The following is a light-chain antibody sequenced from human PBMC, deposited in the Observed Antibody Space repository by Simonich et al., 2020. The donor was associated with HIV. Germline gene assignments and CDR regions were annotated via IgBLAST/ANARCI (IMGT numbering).Light chain of an antibody. CDR3: QQYYSTPLT. CDR2: WAS. V-gene: IGKV4-1*01. CDR1: QSVLYSSNNKNY. J-gene: IGKJ3*01. Sequence: DIVMTQSPDSLAVSLGERATINSKSSQSVLYSSNNKNYLAWYQQKPGQPPKLLIYWASTRVSGVPDRFSGSGSGTDFTLTISSLQAEDVAVYYCQQYYSTPLTFGPGTKVKI.